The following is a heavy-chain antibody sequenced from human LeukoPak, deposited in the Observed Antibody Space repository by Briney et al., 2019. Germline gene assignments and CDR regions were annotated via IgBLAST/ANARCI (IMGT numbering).Heavy chain of an antibody. Sequence: PGGSLTLSCAVSGFTVTTYDKHWGRLATPTGLERVSVIGICGDTYYPGSVTGRFTISRENAKSALYLQMNSLRAEDTAVYYCARGGIQVSGIYEIEHWGQRTLVSVSS. CDR3: ARGGIQVSGIYEIEH. J-gene: IGHJ4*02. CDR1: GFTVTTYD. D-gene: IGHD5-18*01. V-gene: IGHV3-13*01. CDR2: IGICGDT.